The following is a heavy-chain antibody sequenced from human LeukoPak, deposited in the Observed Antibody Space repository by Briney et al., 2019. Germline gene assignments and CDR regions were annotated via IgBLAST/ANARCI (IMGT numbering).Heavy chain of an antibody. CDR2: LDPEDGET. CDR3: ATPSYCSGGSCYIRAFDV. Sequence: ASVKVSCKVSGYTLTELSMHWVRQDPGKGLEWMGGLDPEDGETIYAQKFQGRVTMTEDTSTDTAYMELSSLRSEDTAVYYCATPSYCSGGSCYIRAFDVWGQGTMVTVSS. J-gene: IGHJ3*01. V-gene: IGHV1-24*01. CDR1: GYTLTELS. D-gene: IGHD2-15*01.